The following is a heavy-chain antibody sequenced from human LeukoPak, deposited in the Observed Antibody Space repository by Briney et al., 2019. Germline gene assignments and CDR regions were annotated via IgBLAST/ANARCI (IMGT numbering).Heavy chain of an antibody. V-gene: IGHV4-39*01. Sequence: SQTLSLTCTVSGGSISSSSYYWGWIRQPPGKGLVWIGSIYYSGSTYYNPSLKSRVTISVDTSKNQFSLKLSSVTAADTAVYYCARQHDYVWGSYRRLFDDWGQGTLVTVSS. J-gene: IGHJ4*02. CDR2: IYYSGST. CDR1: GGSISSSSYY. D-gene: IGHD3-16*02. CDR3: ARQHDYVWGSYRRLFDD.